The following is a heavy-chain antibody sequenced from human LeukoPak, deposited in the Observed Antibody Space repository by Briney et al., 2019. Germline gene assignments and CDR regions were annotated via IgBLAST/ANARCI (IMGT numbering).Heavy chain of an antibody. D-gene: IGHD2-8*02. CDR3: VREESGGYFDY. V-gene: IGHV1-46*01. CDR2: IAPSVDTT. CDR1: GFTFTNYL. J-gene: IGHJ4*02. Sequence: GGSVKVSCKSSGFTFTNYLLHSVRQAPGQGLEGVGRIAPSVDTTNYAQKFRDRVTMTRDTSTSTVYMELRRLRSEGTAGYSCVREESGGYFDYWGQGTLVSVSS.